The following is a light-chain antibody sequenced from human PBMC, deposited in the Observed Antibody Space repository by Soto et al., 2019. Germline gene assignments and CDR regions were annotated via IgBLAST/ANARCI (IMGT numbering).Light chain of an antibody. CDR2: EVN. CDR1: SSDVGTYNL. V-gene: IGLV2-23*02. Sequence: QSVLTQPASVSGSPGQSITISCTGSSSDVGTYNLVSWYQQHPGTAPKLIIYEVNKRPSGVSNRFSGSKSGNTASLTISGLQAEDEADYYCCSYAGSSTYVLFGGGTQLTVL. J-gene: IGLJ2*01. CDR3: CSYAGSSTYVL.